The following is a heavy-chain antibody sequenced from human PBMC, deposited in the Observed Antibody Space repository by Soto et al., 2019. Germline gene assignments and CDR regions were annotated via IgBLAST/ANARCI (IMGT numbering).Heavy chain of an antibody. CDR3: ARHWGSGPRIDS. V-gene: IGHV4-39*01. Sequence: QLQLQESGPGLVKPSETLSLTCTVSGGSISSSYYYWGWIRQPPGKGLEWIANIYYSGSTYYNPSLKSRVTISVDTSKNQFSLKLTSLTAADTAVYFCARHWGSGPRIDSWGQGTLVTVSS. J-gene: IGHJ4*02. CDR1: GGSISSSYYY. CDR2: IYYSGST. D-gene: IGHD7-27*01.